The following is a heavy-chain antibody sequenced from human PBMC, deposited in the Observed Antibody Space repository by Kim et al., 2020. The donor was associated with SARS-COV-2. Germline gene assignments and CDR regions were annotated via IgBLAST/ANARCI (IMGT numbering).Heavy chain of an antibody. CDR2: ISIYHGKT. CDR1: GYTFTTYG. CDR3: ARDHGY. V-gene: IGHV1-18*01. Sequence: ASVKVSCKTSGYTFTTYGITWVRQAPGQGLEWMGWISIYHGKTNYAQKLQGRVSMTTDTSTSTAYMELRSLRSDDSAVYYCARDHGYWGQGTLVTVSS. J-gene: IGHJ4*02.